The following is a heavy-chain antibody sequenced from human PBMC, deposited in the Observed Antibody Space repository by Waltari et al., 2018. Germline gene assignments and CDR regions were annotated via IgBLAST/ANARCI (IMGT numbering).Heavy chain of an antibody. Sequence: QVQLVESGGGVVQPGRSLRLYCAASGFAFFSYALPWVCRAPGKGLEWVAVISYDGGNKYYADSVKGRFTVSRDNSKNTLYLQMDSLGGEDTAVYYCARDIERGGYSNALVHNGMDVWGQGTTVTVSS. CDR1: GFAFFSYA. CDR2: ISYDGGNK. J-gene: IGHJ6*02. CDR3: ARDIERGGYSNALVHNGMDV. V-gene: IGHV3-30*04. D-gene: IGHD5-18*01.